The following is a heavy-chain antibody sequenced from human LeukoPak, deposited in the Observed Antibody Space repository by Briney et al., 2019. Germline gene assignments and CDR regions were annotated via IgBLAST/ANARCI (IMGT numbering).Heavy chain of an antibody. CDR2: IYYSGST. J-gene: IGHJ4*02. D-gene: IGHD1-26*01. CDR3: ARHRWELVYFDY. V-gene: IGHV4-39*01. Sequence: KSSETLSLTCTVSGGSISSYYWSWIRQPPGKGLEWIGSIYYSGSTYYNPSLKSRVIISVDTSKNQFSLKLSSVTAADTAVYYCARHRWELVYFDYWGQGTLVTVSS. CDR1: GGSISSYY.